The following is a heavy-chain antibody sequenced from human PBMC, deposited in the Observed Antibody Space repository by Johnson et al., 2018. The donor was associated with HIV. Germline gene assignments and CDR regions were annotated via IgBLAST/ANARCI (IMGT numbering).Heavy chain of an antibody. J-gene: IGHJ3*02. D-gene: IGHD3-22*01. Sequence: PGKGLEWVSGITWNGGSTGYADSVKGRFTISRDNAKNSLYLQMNSLRAEDTALYYCARAFLSHYYDSSGPVDIWGQGTMVTVSS. CDR3: ARAFLSHYYDSSGPVDI. V-gene: IGHV3-20*03. CDR2: ITWNGGST.